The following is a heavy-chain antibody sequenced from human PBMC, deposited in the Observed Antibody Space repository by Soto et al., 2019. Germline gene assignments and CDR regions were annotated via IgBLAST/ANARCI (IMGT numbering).Heavy chain of an antibody. Sequence: SETLSLTCTVSGDSISSTHWWTWVRQTPGMALEWIAYIYYSGNTYYNPSLQSRVTISVDTSKNQFSLRLSSLTAADTAVYYCARHPRGNWVDHWGQGILVTVSS. CDR3: ARHPRGNWVDH. CDR2: IYYSGNT. J-gene: IGHJ5*02. V-gene: IGHV4-30-4*01. CDR1: GDSISSTHW.